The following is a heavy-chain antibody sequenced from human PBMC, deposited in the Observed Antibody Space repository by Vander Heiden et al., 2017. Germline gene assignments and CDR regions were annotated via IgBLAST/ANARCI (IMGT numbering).Heavy chain of an antibody. CDR3: ARGSGYYGSGTYRYFDY. CDR2: IIPIFGTE. J-gene: IGHJ4*02. V-gene: IGHV1-69*01. D-gene: IGHD3-10*01. CDR1: RGPFSNYA. Sequence: QVQLVQSVAEVKKPGSSVKFSCKAPRGPFSNYAFSCVRQATGQGLEWMGGIIPIFGTENYAQNFQGRVTITADGSTRTAYMELSSLRSEDTAMYYCARGSGYYGSGTYRYFDYWGQGTLVTVSS.